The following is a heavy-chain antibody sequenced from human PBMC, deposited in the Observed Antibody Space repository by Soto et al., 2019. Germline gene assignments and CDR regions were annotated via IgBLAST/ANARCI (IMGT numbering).Heavy chain of an antibody. V-gene: IGHV5-51*01. D-gene: IGHD3-3*01. CDR1: GYNFAGYW. CDR3: ARGGVSTRTFDY. Sequence: GESLKISCKGSGYNFAGYWIAWVRQMPGKGLELMGIIFPSDSDTRYRPSFQGQVTISADKSISSAYLQWSSLRASDTAMYYCARGGVSTRTFDYWGQGTPVTVSS. CDR2: IFPSDSDT. J-gene: IGHJ4*02.